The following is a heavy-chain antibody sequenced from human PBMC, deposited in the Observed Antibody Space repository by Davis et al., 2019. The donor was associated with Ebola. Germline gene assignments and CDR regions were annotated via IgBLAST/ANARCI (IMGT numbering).Heavy chain of an antibody. CDR2: ISGSGGST. CDR3: AGGLNVVVVAATNSYYYGMDV. J-gene: IGHJ6*02. Sequence: GESLKISCAASGFTFSNAWMSWVRQAPGKGLEWVSAISGSGGSTYYANSVKGRFTISRDNSKNTLYLQMNSLRAEDTAVYYCAGGLNVVVVAATNSYYYGMDVWGQGTTVTVSS. V-gene: IGHV3-23*01. CDR1: GFTFSNAW. D-gene: IGHD2-15*01.